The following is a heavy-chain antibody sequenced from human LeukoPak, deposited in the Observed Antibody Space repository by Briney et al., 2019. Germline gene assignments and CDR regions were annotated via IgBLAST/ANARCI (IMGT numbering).Heavy chain of an antibody. V-gene: IGHV3-72*01. J-gene: IGHJ4*02. CDR1: GFTFSDHY. Sequence: PGGSLRLSCAASGFTFSDHYMDWVRQAPGKGLEWVGRTRNKANSYTTEYAASVKGRFTISRDDSKDSLYLQMNSLKTEDTAVYYCAREDYYGSGSYYGTFDYWGQGTLVTVSS. D-gene: IGHD3-10*01. CDR2: TRNKANSYTT. CDR3: AREDYYGSGSYYGTFDY.